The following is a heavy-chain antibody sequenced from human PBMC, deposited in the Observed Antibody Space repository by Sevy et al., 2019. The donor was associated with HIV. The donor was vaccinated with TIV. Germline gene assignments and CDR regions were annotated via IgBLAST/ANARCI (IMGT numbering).Heavy chain of an antibody. Sequence: GGSLRLSCAASGFTLRNYAMKWVRQAPGKGLEWVAAVRGSADSADTTYYADSVKGRFTISRDNSKNTLYLQMNSLRAEDTAVYYCAKSRDTSTSAFDYWGLGTLVTVSS. J-gene: IGHJ4*02. CDR3: AKSRDTSTSAFDY. D-gene: IGHD2-2*01. CDR1: GFTLRNYA. V-gene: IGHV3-23*01. CDR2: VRGSADSADTT.